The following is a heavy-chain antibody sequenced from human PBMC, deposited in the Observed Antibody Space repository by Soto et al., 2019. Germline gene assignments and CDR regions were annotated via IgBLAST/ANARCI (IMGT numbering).Heavy chain of an antibody. V-gene: IGHV3-30*18. CDR1: GFTFSSYG. CDR2: ISYDGSNK. Sequence: QVQLVESGGGVVQPGRSLRLSCAASGFTFSSYGMHWVRQAPGKGLEWVAVISYDGSNKYYADSVKGRFTISRDNSKNTLEPQMNRPRAEETAVYYRAKGSDPGPLDYWGQGTLVTVSS. CDR3: AKGSDPGPLDY. J-gene: IGHJ4*02.